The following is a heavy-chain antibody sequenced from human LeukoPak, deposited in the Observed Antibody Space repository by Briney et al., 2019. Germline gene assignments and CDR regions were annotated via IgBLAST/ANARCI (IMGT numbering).Heavy chain of an antibody. CDR2: IFHSGDT. CDR3: ARVELIVALPTSFDP. D-gene: IGHD5-12*01. J-gene: IGHJ5*02. V-gene: IGHV4-4*02. Sequence: PSGTLSLTCAVSGDSISNNNWWSWVRPPPGKGLEWIGEIFHSGDTNYKPSFKSRVTISVDKSKNQFSLRLNSVTSADTAMYYCARVELIVALPTSFDPWGQGTLVTVSS. CDR1: GDSISNNNW.